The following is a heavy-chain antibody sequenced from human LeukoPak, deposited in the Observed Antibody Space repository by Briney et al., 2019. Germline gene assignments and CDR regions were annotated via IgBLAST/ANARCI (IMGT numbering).Heavy chain of an antibody. V-gene: IGHV3-74*01. CDR2: IHSDGSTT. CDR3: TRDANHYGGMDV. Sequence: PGGSLRLSCAVSGITVSKYWMHWVRQVPGKGLVWVSRIHSDGSTTDYADSVKGRFTITRDSAKNTLYLEMNSLRVEDTAVYYCTRDANHYGGMDVWGQGTTATVSS. J-gene: IGHJ6*02. CDR1: GITVSKYW.